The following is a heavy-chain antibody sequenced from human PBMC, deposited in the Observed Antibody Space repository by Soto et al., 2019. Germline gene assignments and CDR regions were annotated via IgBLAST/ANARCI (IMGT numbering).Heavy chain of an antibody. Sequence: QVQLVESGGGVVQPGRSLRPSCAASGFTFSSYAMHWVRQAPGKGLEWVAVISYDGSNKYYADSVKGRFTISRDNSKNTLYLQMNSLRAEDTGVYYCARSLRRQWLDYWGQGTLVTVSS. V-gene: IGHV3-30-3*01. J-gene: IGHJ4*02. CDR2: ISYDGSNK. D-gene: IGHD6-19*01. CDR1: GFTFSSYA. CDR3: ARSLRRQWLDY.